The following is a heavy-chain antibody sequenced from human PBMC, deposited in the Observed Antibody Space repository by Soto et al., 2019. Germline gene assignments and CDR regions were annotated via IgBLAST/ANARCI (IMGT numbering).Heavy chain of an antibody. V-gene: IGHV4-34*01. CDR2: INHSGST. CDR1: GGSFSGYY. J-gene: IGHJ2*01. CDR3: ARTGNDYMWGSYRYTSWYFDL. D-gene: IGHD3-16*02. Sequence: QVQLQQWGAGLLKPSETLSLTCAVYGGSFSGYYWSWIRQPPGKGLEWIGEINHSGSTNYNPSLKSRVTISVDTSKNQFSLKLSSVTAADTAVYYCARTGNDYMWGSYRYTSWYFDLWGRGTLVTVSS.